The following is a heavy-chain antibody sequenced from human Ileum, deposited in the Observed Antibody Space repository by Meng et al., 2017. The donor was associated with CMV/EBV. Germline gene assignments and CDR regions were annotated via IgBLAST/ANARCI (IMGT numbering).Heavy chain of an antibody. V-gene: IGHV4-34*01. D-gene: IGHD2-21*01. CDR3: ARTQVVRVFDF. J-gene: IGHJ4*02. CDR2: IYHSGST. Sequence: QVQLQRLGAGLLKPSETLTLTCAVDGGSFNDYYWSWIRQSPGKGLEWIGEIYHSGSTNYNPSFKSRVSISVDTSKTQFSLKMYSVTAADTALYYCARTQVVRVFDFWGQGTLVTVSS. CDR1: GGSFNDYY.